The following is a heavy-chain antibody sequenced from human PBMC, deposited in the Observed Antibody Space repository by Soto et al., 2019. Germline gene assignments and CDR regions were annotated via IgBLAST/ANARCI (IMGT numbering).Heavy chain of an antibody. J-gene: IGHJ6*02. CDR1: GDSVSSNRAA. CDR3: ARASSYDPFYYYYYGMDV. Sequence: PSQTLSLTCAISGDSVSSNRAAWNWIRQSPSRGLEWLGRTYYRSKWYNDYAVSVKSRITINPDTSKNQFSLQLNSVTPEDTAVYYCARASSYDPFYYYYYGMDVWGQGTTVTVSS. D-gene: IGHD5-18*01. CDR2: TYYRSKWYN. V-gene: IGHV6-1*01.